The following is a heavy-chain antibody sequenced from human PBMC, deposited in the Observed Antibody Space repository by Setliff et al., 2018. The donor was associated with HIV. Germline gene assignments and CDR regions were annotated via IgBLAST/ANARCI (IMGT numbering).Heavy chain of an antibody. J-gene: IGHJ6*04. V-gene: IGHV4-34*01. D-gene: IGHD2-15*01. CDR2: INHSGST. CDR1: GGSFSGYN. CDR3: ARDTGYYSRGGPVDY. Sequence: SETLSLTCAVYGGSFSGYNWSWIRQPPGKGLEWIGEINHSGSTNYNPSLKTRVTISVDTSKNQFSLKLSSVTAADTAVYYCARDTGYYSRGGPVDYWGIGTTVTVSS.